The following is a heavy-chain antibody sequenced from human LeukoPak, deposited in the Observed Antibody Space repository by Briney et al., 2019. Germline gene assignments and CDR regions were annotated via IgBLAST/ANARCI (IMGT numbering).Heavy chain of an antibody. CDR2: IYYSGST. CDR1: GGSISSGDYY. CDR3: ARGPYDFWSGSYFDY. V-gene: IGHV4-30-4*01. Sequence: SETLSLTCTVAGGSISSGDYYWSWIRQPPGKGLEWIGYIYYSGSTYYNPSLKSRVTISVDTSKNQFSLKLSSVTAADTAVYYCARGPYDFWSGSYFDYWGLGTLVTVSS. J-gene: IGHJ4*02. D-gene: IGHD3-3*01.